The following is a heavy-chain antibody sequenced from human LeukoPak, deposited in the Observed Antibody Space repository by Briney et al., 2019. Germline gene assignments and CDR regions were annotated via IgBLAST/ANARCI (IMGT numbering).Heavy chain of an antibody. D-gene: IGHD2-8*01. J-gene: IGHJ4*02. CDR3: ARDLMVGSPFDS. Sequence: AGGSLRLSCAASTFTFSDYWMHWLRQAPEKGLVWVSRINSDGSGTRYADSVKGRFTISRDNAKNTLYLQMNSLTAEDTAVYYCARDLMVGSPFDSWGQGSLVTVSS. CDR1: TFTFSDYW. V-gene: IGHV3-74*01. CDR2: INSDGSGT.